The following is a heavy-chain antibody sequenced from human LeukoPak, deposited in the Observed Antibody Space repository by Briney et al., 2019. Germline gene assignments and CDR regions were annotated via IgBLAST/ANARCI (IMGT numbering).Heavy chain of an antibody. D-gene: IGHD1-26*01. CDR1: GFTFSSYW. CDR2: IKQDGSEK. V-gene: IGHV3-7*01. Sequence: GGSLRLSCAASGFTFSSYWMSWVRQAPGKGLEWVANIKQDGSEKYYVDSVKGRFTISRDNAKNSLYLQMNSLRAEDTAVYYCARQRRFGGSYYVYYYYYMDVWGKGTTVTVSS. J-gene: IGHJ6*03. CDR3: ARQRRFGGSYYVYYYYYMDV.